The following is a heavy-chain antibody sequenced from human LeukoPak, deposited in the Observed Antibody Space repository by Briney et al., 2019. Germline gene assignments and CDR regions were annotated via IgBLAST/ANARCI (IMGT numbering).Heavy chain of an antibody. CDR2: IQSDGTDK. CDR3: ARDGTRSSDY. CDR1: GFTFSRYG. J-gene: IGHJ4*02. D-gene: IGHD4-17*01. V-gene: IGHV3-30*02. Sequence: GGSLRLSCAASGFTFSRYGMHWFRQAPGKGLEWVAFIQSDGTDKYYIDSVKGRFTISRDKSKNTLYLQMNSLRVEDSAVYFCARDGTRSSDYWGQGTLVTVSS.